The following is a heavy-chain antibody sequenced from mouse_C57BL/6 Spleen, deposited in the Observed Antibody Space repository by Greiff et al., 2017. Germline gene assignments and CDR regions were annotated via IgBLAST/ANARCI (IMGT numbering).Heavy chain of an antibody. CDR2: ISSGSSTI. CDR3: ASPWDYDGEDVGYFDY. V-gene: IGHV5-17*01. J-gene: IGHJ2*01. CDR1: GFTFSDYG. D-gene: IGHD2-4*01. Sequence: EVMLVESGGGLVKPGGSLKLSCAASGFTFSDYGMHWVRQAPEKGLEWVAYISSGSSTIYYADTVKGRFTISRDNAKNTLFLQMTSLRSEDTAMYYCASPWDYDGEDVGYFDYWGQGTTLTVSS.